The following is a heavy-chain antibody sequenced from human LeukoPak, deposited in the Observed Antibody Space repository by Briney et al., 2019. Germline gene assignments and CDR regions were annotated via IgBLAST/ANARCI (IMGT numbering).Heavy chain of an antibody. CDR2: ISYGGSNK. V-gene: IGHV3-30*18. CDR3: AKVGGYDFSYYFDY. CDR1: GFTFSSYG. Sequence: GGSLRLSCAASGFTFSSYGMHWVRQAPGKGLEWGAVISYGGSNKYYADSVKGRFTISRDNSKNTLYLQMNSLRAEDTAVYYCAKVGGYDFSYYFDYWGQGTLVTVSS. J-gene: IGHJ4*02. D-gene: IGHD5-12*01.